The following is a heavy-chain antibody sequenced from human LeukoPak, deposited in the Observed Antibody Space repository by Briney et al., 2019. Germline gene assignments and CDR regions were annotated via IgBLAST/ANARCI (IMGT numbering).Heavy chain of an antibody. CDR1: GYTFTSYY. CDR2: INPSGGST. CDR3: ARPSTGEYDFWSGFHY. D-gene: IGHD3-3*01. J-gene: IGHJ4*02. V-gene: IGHV1-46*01. Sequence: EASVKVSCKASGYTFTSYYMHWVRQAPGQGLEWMGIINPSGGSTSYAQKFQGRVTMTRDTSTSTVYMELSSLRSEDTAVYYCARPSTGEYDFWSGFHYRGQGTLVTVSS.